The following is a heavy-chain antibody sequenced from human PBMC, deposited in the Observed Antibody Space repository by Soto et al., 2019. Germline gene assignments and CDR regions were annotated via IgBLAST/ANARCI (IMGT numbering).Heavy chain of an antibody. CDR3: ARDLYDSSGYPDY. CDR1: GFTFSSYS. D-gene: IGHD3-22*01. V-gene: IGHV3-21*01. Sequence: PGGSLRLSCAASGFTFSSYSMNWVRQAPGKGLEWVSSISSSSSYIYYADSVKGRFTISRDNAKNSLYLQMNSLRAEDTAVYYCARDLYDSSGYPDYWGQGTLVPVSS. J-gene: IGHJ4*02. CDR2: ISSSSSYI.